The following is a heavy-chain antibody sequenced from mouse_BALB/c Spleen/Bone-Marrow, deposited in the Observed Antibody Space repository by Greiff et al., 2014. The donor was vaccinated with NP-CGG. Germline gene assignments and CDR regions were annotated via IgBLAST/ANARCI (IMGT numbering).Heavy chain of an antibody. CDR2: INPSNGGS. Sequence: QVQLQQSGAELVKPGASVKLSCKASGYTFTSYYMYWVKQRPGQGLEWIGEINPSNGGSDFNEKFKIKATLTADKSSSTAYMQLSGLTSEDSAVYYCTTSRGYNWFAYWGQGTLVTVSA. V-gene: IGHV1S81*02. J-gene: IGHJ3*01. D-gene: IGHD2-2*01. CDR3: TTSRGYNWFAY. CDR1: GYTFTSYY.